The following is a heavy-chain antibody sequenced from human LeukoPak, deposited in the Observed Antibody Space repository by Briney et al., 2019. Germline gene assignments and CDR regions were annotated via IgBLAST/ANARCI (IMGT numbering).Heavy chain of an antibody. CDR1: GGSFSTYN. V-gene: IGHV4-59*01. CDR2: IYYSGST. CDR3: AREERTDSWCGKAFDI. D-gene: IGHD4/OR15-4a*01. J-gene: IGHJ3*02. Sequence: SETLSLTCTISGGSFSTYNWSWIRQPPGKGLEWIGWIYYSGSTRYNPSLESRVAMSVDTSKNQFSLRLSSVTTADTAIYYCAREERTDSWCGKAFDIWGQGTMVTVSS.